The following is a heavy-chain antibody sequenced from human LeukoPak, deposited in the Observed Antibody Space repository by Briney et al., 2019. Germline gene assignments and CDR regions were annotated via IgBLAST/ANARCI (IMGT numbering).Heavy chain of an antibody. CDR1: GFTLKIYP. CDR2: ISHDGSDK. J-gene: IGHJ3*02. V-gene: IGHV3-30*04. CDR3: AREGVQTTVDAFDI. Sequence: GGSLRLSCAASGFTLKIYPMHWVRQALGKGLEWLSVISHDGSDKTNADSVKGRFIISRDNSKNTIYLQLNSLRPEDTAMYYCAREGVQTTVDAFDIWGLGTMVIVSS. D-gene: IGHD4-17*01.